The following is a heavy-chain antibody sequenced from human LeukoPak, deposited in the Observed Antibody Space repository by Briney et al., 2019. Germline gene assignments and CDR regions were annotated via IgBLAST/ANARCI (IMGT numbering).Heavy chain of an antibody. V-gene: IGHV4-39*01. CDR2: IYYSGLT. CDR3: AKHYMGSSYNRGLDY. Sequence: SETLSLTCTVSGGSISSSTYYWGWIRQPPGKGLEWIGSIYYSGLTYYNPSLESRATISVDTSKNQFSLKLSSVTAADTAIYYCAKHYMGSSYNRGLDYWGQGTLVTVSS. D-gene: IGHD3-10*01. J-gene: IGHJ4*02. CDR1: GGSISSSTYY.